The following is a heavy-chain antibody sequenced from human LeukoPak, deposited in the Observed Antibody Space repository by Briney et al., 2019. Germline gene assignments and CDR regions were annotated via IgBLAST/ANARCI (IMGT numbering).Heavy chain of an antibody. V-gene: IGHV4-39*01. Sequence: PLETLSLTCTVSGGSIRSNNYWGWIRQPPGMGLEWIGTIYYSGNTYYNPSLKSRVTISIDTSQNQFSLRLSSVTAADTAVYYCARHEEEDGYNAKPVDYWGQGTLVTVSS. D-gene: IGHD5-24*01. CDR3: ARHEEEDGYNAKPVDY. CDR2: IYYSGNT. J-gene: IGHJ4*02. CDR1: GGSIRSNNY.